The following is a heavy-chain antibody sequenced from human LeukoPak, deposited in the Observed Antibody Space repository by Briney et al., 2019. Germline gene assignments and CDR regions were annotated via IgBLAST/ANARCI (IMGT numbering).Heavy chain of an antibody. V-gene: IGHV4-34*01. CDR3: ATRRRYCSSTSCYYYYYGMDV. CDR1: GASFSGYY. J-gene: IGHJ6*04. Sequence: SETLSLTCAVYGASFSGYYWSWIRQPPGKGLEWIGEINHSGSTNYNPSLKSRVTISVDTSNNQFSLKLSSVTAADTAVYYCATRRRYCSSTSCYYYYYGMDVWGKGTTVTVSS. D-gene: IGHD2-2*01. CDR2: INHSGST.